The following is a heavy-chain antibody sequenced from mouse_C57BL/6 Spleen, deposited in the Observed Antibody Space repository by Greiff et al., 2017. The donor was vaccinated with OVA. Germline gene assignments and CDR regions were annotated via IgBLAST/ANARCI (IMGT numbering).Heavy chain of an antibody. D-gene: IGHD2-4*01. CDR3: ARSMKDYDGFDY. J-gene: IGHJ3*01. CDR2: IWSGGST. V-gene: IGHV2-2*01. Sequence: VQRVESGPGLVQPSQSLSITCTASGFSLTSYGVHWVRQSPGKGLEWLGVIWSGGSTDYNAAFISRLSISKDNAKSQVFFKMNSLQADDTAIYYCARSMKDYDGFDYWGQGTLVTVSA. CDR1: GFSLTSYG.